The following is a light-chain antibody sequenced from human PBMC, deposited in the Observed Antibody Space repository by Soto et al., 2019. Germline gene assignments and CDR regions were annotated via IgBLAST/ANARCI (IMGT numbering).Light chain of an antibody. Sequence: DIQMTQSPSTLSASVGDRVTITCRASQSISSWVAWYQQKPGKGPKLLIYAASTLQSGVPSRFSGSGSGTDFTLTISSLQPEDFATYYCQQLNSYPPPFGQGTRLEIK. CDR3: QQLNSYPPP. V-gene: IGKV1-5*01. J-gene: IGKJ5*01. CDR2: AAS. CDR1: QSISSW.